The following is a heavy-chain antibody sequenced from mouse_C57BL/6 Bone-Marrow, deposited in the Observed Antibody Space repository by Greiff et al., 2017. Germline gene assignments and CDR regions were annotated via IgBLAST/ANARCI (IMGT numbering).Heavy chain of an antibody. CDR1: GYTFTSYW. Sequence: QVQLQQPGAELVKPGASVKLSCKASGYTFTSYWMHWVKQRPGQGLEWIGLIHPNSGSTNYNEQFKSKATLTVDKSSSTAYMQLSSLTSEDNAVYYCAMYYYGSSSSGFAYWCRGTLVTVTA. D-gene: IGHD1-1*01. V-gene: IGHV1-64*01. CDR2: IHPNSGST. CDR3: AMYYYGSSSSGFAY. J-gene: IGHJ3*01.